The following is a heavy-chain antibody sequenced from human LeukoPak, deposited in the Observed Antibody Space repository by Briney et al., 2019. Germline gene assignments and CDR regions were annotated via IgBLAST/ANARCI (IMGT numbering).Heavy chain of an antibody. CDR1: GFIFGDNW. CDR2: INPHGTEK. V-gene: IGHV3-7*01. CDR3: GRWGVNAGLDY. D-gene: IGHD3-10*01. Sequence: PGGSLRLSCVASGFIFGDNWMGWVRQAPGKGLEWVANINPHGTEKYYADSLEGRFSVSRDNAKNPVYLQMNSLRVEDAGFYYCGRWGVNAGLDYWGQGSLVTVSS. J-gene: IGHJ4*02.